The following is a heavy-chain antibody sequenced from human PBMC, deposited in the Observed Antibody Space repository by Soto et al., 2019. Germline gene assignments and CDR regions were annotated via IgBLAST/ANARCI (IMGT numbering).Heavy chain of an antibody. J-gene: IGHJ3*02. V-gene: IGHV3-7*04. Sequence: PGGSLRLSCAASGFSFSNYWMSWVRQAPGKGLEWVANIKPDGSQKWYVDSVKGRFTISRDNAKNSLYLQMISLRVDDTSMHYCARGGYHDTIRRLPDAIAIWGPGIMGTLSS. CDR3: ARGGYHDTIRRLPDAIAI. CDR2: IKPDGSQK. CDR1: GFSFSNYW. D-gene: IGHD3-22*01.